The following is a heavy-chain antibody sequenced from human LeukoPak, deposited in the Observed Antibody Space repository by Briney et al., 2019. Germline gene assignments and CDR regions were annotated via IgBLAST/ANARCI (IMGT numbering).Heavy chain of an antibody. Sequence: AGQSLRLSCEASGFTFRGYGMHWVRQSPGKGLEWVAVISYDGNAKAFADSVKGRFIISRDNPKNTLFLQMNSLRPEDTALYYCARDRHSYGFTLAAWGQGTPVIVSS. CDR3: ARDRHSYGFTLAA. V-gene: IGHV3-30*03. D-gene: IGHD5-18*01. J-gene: IGHJ5*02. CDR2: ISYDGNAK. CDR1: GFTFRGYG.